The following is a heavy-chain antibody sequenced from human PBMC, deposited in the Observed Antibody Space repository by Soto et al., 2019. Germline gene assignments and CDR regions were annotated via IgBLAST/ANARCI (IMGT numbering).Heavy chain of an antibody. Sequence: SETLSLTCSVSDDSINSDKYYWSWIRQPPGKGLEWVGSVYYRGNAYYNPSLQTRVTISLDKSKSQFSLKLNSVTAADSAVYFCARLEGLATISYYFDFWGPGALVTVSS. CDR1: DDSINSDKYY. CDR3: ARLEGLATISYYFDF. V-gene: IGHV4-39*01. J-gene: IGHJ4*02. CDR2: VYYRGNA. D-gene: IGHD3-9*01.